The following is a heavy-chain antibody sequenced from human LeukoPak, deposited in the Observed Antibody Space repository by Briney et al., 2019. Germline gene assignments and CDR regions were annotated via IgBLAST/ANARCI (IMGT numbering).Heavy chain of an antibody. CDR3: ARGMIVPICFDY. V-gene: IGHV4-30-4*01. CDR2: IYYSEST. Sequence: SSQTLSLTCTVSGGSISSGAYYWGWIRQPPGKGLEWIGYIYYSESTCYNPSLKRRFTISVDTSKKQFSLRLGSVTAADTAVYYCARGMIVPICFDYWGQGTLVTVSS. CDR1: GGSISSGAYY. D-gene: IGHD3-22*01. J-gene: IGHJ4*02.